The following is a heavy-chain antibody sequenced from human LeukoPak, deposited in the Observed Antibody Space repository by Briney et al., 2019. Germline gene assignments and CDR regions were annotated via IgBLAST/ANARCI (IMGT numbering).Heavy chain of an antibody. Sequence: SETLSLTCTVSGGSLSSGSYYWSWIRQPAGKGLEWIGRIYTSGSTNYNPSLKSRVTISVDTSKNQFSLKLSSVTAADTAVYYCARYSSTGYDAFDIWGQGTMVTVSS. CDR2: IYTSGST. V-gene: IGHV4-61*02. D-gene: IGHD6-13*01. CDR1: GGSLSSGSYY. CDR3: ARYSSTGYDAFDI. J-gene: IGHJ3*02.